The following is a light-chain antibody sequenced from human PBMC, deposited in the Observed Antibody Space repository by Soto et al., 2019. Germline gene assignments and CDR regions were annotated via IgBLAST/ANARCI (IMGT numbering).Light chain of an antibody. V-gene: IGKV3-11*01. CDR3: QQRSNWPPMYT. J-gene: IGKJ2*01. Sequence: EIVLTQSPATMSLSPGVRATLSCRASQSVSSYLALYQQKPGQAPRLLIYDASNRATGIPARFSGSGSGTDFTLTISRLEPEDFAVYYCQQRSNWPPMYTFGQGTKLEIK. CDR2: DAS. CDR1: QSVSSY.